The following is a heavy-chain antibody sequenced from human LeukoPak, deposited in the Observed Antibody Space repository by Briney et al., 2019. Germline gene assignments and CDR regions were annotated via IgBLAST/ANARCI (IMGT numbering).Heavy chain of an antibody. CDR2: IWYDGSKK. CDR3: AKLDEWELSQSAEYFQH. D-gene: IGHD1-26*01. Sequence: PGRSLRLSCAASGFSLTTYGTHWLRQAPGKGLEWVAVIWYDGSKKFYGDSVKGRFTVSRDTSENTMYLQMNTLRAEDTAVYYCAKLDEWELSQSAEYFQHWGQGTLVTVSS. V-gene: IGHV3-33*06. CDR1: GFSLTTYG. J-gene: IGHJ1*01.